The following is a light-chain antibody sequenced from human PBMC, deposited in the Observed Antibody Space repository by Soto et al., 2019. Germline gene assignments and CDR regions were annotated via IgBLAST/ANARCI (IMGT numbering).Light chain of an antibody. CDR2: EGS. CDR1: SSDVGSYNL. V-gene: IGLV2-23*01. J-gene: IGLJ2*01. CDR3: WSYAGRSSLV. Sequence: QSALTQPASVSGSPGQSITISCTGTSSDVGSYNLVSWYQQHPGKAPKLMIYEGSKRPSGVSNRFAGSKSGNTASLTISGLQADDEGDYYCWSYAGRSSLVFGGGTMLTLL.